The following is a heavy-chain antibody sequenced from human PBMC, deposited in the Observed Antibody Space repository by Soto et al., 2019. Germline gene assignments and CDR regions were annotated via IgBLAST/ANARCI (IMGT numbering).Heavy chain of an antibody. CDR1: GFTFSSYG. CDR2: IWYDGSNK. CDR3: ARESGSYYGFDY. Sequence: PGGSLRLSCAASGFTFSSYGMHWVRQAPGKGLEWLADIWYDGSNKYYADSVKARFTITRDNSKNTLYLQMNSLRAEDTAVYYCARESGSYYGFDYWGQGTLVNVSS. D-gene: IGHD1-26*01. J-gene: IGHJ4*02. V-gene: IGHV3-33*01.